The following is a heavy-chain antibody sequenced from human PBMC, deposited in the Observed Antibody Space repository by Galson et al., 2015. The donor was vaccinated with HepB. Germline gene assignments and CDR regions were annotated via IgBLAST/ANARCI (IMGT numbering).Heavy chain of an antibody. J-gene: IGHJ4*02. CDR2: MNPNGGNT. Sequence: SVKVSCKASGYTFTGYDINWVRQASGQGLEWVGWMNPNGGNTGYAQKFQGRVTMTRNTSKSTAYMELRSLRSADTAVYYCSRGISRRDGNYIDFWGQGTLVTVSS. CDR3: SRGISRRDGNYIDF. CDR1: GYTFTGYD. V-gene: IGHV1-8*01.